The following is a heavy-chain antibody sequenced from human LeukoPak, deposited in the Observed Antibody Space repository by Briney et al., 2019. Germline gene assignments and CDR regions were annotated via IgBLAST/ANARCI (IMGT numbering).Heavy chain of an antibody. Sequence: ASVKVSCKASGYTFTGYYMHWVRQAPGQGLEWMGRINPNSGGTNYAQKFQGRVTMTRDTSISTAYMELSRLRSDDTAVYYCARDSRRTSSGGDRRANWFDPWGQGTLVTVSS. CDR2: INPNSGGT. D-gene: IGHD2-15*01. CDR1: GYTFTGYY. CDR3: ARDSRRTSSGGDRRANWFDP. V-gene: IGHV1-2*06. J-gene: IGHJ5*02.